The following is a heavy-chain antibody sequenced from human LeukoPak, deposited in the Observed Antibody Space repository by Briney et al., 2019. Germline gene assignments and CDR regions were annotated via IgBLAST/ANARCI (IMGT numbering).Heavy chain of an antibody. V-gene: IGHV3-7*01. CDR3: AAWTDRGYSY. Sequence: GGSLRLSCTASGFTFSRSWMNWIRQAPGKGLEWVANINPDGDGMRFVDSVKGRFTMYRDNAQSSLHLQMNSLRVEDTSFYYCAAWTDRGYSYWGQGVLVTVSS. CDR1: GFTFSRSW. CDR2: INPDGDGM. J-gene: IGHJ4*02. D-gene: IGHD5-12*01.